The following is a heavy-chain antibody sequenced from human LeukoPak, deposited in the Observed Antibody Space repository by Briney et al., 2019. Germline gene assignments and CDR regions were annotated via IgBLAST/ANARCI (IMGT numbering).Heavy chain of an antibody. J-gene: IGHJ4*02. Sequence: ASVKVSCKASGYTFTNYYIHWVRQAPGQGLEWMGIINPSGGSTSYAQKFQGRVTMTRDTSTSTVYMELSGLRSEDMAVYYCARGLPYYFDSSDYSPYYLDYWGQGTLVTVSS. CDR3: ARGLPYYFDSSDYSPYYLDY. CDR2: INPSGGST. CDR1: GYTFTNYY. V-gene: IGHV1-46*01. D-gene: IGHD3-22*01.